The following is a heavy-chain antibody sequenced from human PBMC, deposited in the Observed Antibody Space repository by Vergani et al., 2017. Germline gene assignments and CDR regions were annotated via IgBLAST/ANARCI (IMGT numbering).Heavy chain of an antibody. CDR3: ARVHRIAAASFDY. D-gene: IGHD6-13*01. CDR1: GGSISSGSYY. Sequence: QVQLQESGPGLVKPSQTLSLTCTVSGGSISSGSYYWSWIRQPAGKGLEWIGRIYHSGSTYYNPSLKSRVTISVDTSKNQFSLKLSSVTAADTAVYYCARVHRIAAASFDYWGQGTLVTVSS. J-gene: IGHJ4*02. CDR2: IYHSGST. V-gene: IGHV4-61*02.